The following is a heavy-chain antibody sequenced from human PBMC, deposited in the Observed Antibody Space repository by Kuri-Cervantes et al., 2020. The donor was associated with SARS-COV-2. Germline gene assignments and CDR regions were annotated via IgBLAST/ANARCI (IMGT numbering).Heavy chain of an antibody. Sequence: GSLRLSCAVYGGSFSGYYWSWIRQPPGKGLEWIGEINHSGSTNYNPSLKSRVTISVDTSKNQFSLKLSSVTVADTAVYYCATGSQWLGYLDYWGQGTLVTVSS. CDR3: ATGSQWLGYLDY. CDR1: GGSFSGYY. J-gene: IGHJ4*02. D-gene: IGHD6-19*01. V-gene: IGHV4-34*01. CDR2: INHSGST.